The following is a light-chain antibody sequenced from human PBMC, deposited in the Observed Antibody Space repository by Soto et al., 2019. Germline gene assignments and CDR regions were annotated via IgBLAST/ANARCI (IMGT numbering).Light chain of an antibody. J-gene: IGLJ3*02. CDR2: DVS. CDR3: SSYTSSSTPLWV. V-gene: IGLV2-14*01. Sequence: QSALTQPASVSGSPGQSITISCTGTSSDVGGYNYVSWYQQHPGKAPKLMIYDVSNRPSGVSNRFSGSKSGNTVSLTISGLQAEDEADYYCSSYTSSSTPLWVFGGGTKLTVL. CDR1: SSDVGGYNY.